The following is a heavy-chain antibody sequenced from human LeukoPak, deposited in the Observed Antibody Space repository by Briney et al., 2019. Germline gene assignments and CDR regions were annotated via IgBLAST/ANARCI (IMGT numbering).Heavy chain of an antibody. Sequence: GGSLRLSCTASGFTFSSYGMSWVRQAPGKGLEWVSAISNSATETYYADSVKGRFTISRDNSRDTLYLQMNSLRGDDTAVYYCAKDDRWLQFCCWGQGTLVTVSA. J-gene: IGHJ4*02. D-gene: IGHD5-24*01. CDR2: ISNSATET. CDR1: GFTFSSYG. V-gene: IGHV3-23*01. CDR3: AKDDRWLQFCC.